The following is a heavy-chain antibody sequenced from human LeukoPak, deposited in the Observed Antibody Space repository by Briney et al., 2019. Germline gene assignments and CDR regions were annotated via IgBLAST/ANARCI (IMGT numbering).Heavy chain of an antibody. V-gene: IGHV1-69*06. CDR1: GGTFSIYA. CDR3: AREGDTAMSYNWFDP. J-gene: IGHJ5*02. Sequence: SVKVSCKASGGTFSIYAFGMVRQAPGQGLEWVGGIIPIFGTANYAQKFQGRVTITADKSTSTAYMELSSLRSEDTAVYYCAREGDTAMSYNWFDPWGQGTLVTVSS. D-gene: IGHD5-18*01. CDR2: IIPIFGTA.